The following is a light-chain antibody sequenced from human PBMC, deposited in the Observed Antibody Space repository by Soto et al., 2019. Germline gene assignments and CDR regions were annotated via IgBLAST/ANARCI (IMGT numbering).Light chain of an antibody. J-gene: IGKJ1*01. CDR1: QGISSY. CDR2: AAS. CDR3: QQGYNFPRA. Sequence: AIRMTQSPSSFSASTGDRVTIACRASQGISSYLNWYQQKPGKAPKLLIYAASSLQSGVPSRFSGSGSGTDFTLTISSLQPEDFATYYCQQGYNFPRAFGQGTKVDIK. V-gene: IGKV1-8*01.